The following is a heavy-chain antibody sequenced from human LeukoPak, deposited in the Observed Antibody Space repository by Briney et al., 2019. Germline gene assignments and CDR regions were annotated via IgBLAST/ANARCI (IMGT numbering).Heavy chain of an antibody. V-gene: IGHV3-30-3*01. CDR1: GFTFSSYA. CDR3: ARNGPRYSTEARWYYFDY. D-gene: IGHD6-13*01. J-gene: IGHJ4*02. CDR2: ISYDGSNK. Sequence: GGSLRLSCAASGFTFSSYAMHWVREAPGKGLGWVAVISYDGSNKYYADSVKGRFTISRDNSKNTLYLQMNSLRAEDTAVYYCARNGPRYSTEARWYYFDYWGQGTLVTVSS.